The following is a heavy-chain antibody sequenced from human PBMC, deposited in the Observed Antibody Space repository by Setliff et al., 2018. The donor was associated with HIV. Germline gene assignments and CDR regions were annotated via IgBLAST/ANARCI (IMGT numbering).Heavy chain of an antibody. D-gene: IGHD5-12*01. Sequence: SEALSLTCTVSGGSIDSGNYDWNWVRQPGGKGLEWIGRIYTRGSTKYSPTFESRVTMSLDTSKNQFSLNLRSVTAADTALYYCVRSGCNGNICYDSRGWLDSWGQGTQVTVSS. CDR1: GGSIDSGNYD. CDR3: VRSGCNGNICYDSRGWLDS. J-gene: IGHJ5*01. V-gene: IGHV4-61*02. CDR2: IYTRGST.